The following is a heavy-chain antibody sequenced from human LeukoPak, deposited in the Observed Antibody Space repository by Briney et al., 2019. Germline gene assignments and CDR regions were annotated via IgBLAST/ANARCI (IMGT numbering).Heavy chain of an antibody. V-gene: IGHV3-21*01. D-gene: IGHD2-15*01. CDR1: GFTFSSYS. Sequence: GGSLRLSCAASGFTFSSYSMNWVRQAPGKGLEWASSISSSSSYIYYADSVKGRFTISRDNAKNSLYLQMNSLRAEDTAVYYCARGYCSGGSCWVSYFDYWGQGTLVTVSS. CDR3: ARGYCSGGSCWVSYFDY. J-gene: IGHJ4*02. CDR2: ISSSSSYI.